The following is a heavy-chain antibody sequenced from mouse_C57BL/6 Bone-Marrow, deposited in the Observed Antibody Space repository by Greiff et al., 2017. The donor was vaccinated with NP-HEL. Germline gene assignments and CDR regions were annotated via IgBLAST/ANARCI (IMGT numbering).Heavy chain of an antibody. D-gene: IGHD1-1*01. J-gene: IGHJ1*03. CDR1: GYSFTGYY. CDR2: INPSTGGT. Sequence: EVQLQQSGPELVKPGASVKISCKASGYSFTGYYMNWVKQSPEKSLEWIGEINPSTGGTTYNQKFKAKATLTVDKSSSTAYMQLKSLTSEDSAVYYCASVITTVVATYWYFDVWGTGTTVTVSS. V-gene: IGHV1-42*01. CDR3: ASVITTVVATYWYFDV.